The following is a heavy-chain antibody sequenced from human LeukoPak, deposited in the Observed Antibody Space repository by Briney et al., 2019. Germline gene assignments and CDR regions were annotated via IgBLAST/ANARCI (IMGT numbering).Heavy chain of an antibody. CDR2: ISGSGGST. Sequence: GGSLRLSCAASGFTFSSYAMSWVRQAPGKGLEWVSAISGSGGSTYYADSVKGRFTISRDNSKNTLYLQMNSLRAEGTAVYYCAKDTCSGGSCYYFDYWGQGTLVTVSS. J-gene: IGHJ4*02. CDR1: GFTFSSYA. V-gene: IGHV3-23*01. D-gene: IGHD2-15*01. CDR3: AKDTCSGGSCYYFDY.